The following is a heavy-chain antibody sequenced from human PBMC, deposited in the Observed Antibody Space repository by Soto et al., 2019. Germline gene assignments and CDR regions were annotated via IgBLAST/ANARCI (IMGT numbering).Heavy chain of an antibody. Sequence: GESLKISCKGSGFRFTSYWIGWVRQMPGKGLEWMGIIYPDDSDTRYSPSFQGQVTISADKSTSTAYLQWSSLKASDTAMYYCARHSGLTNYYYYMDVWGTGTTVTVSS. CDR3: ARHSGLTNYYYYMDV. CDR1: GFRFTSYW. J-gene: IGHJ6*03. CDR2: IYPDDSDT. D-gene: IGHD1-26*01. V-gene: IGHV5-51*01.